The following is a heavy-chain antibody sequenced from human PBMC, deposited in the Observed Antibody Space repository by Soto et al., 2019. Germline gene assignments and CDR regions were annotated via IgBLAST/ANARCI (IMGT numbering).Heavy chain of an antibody. V-gene: IGHV3-30*18. J-gene: IGHJ4*02. Sequence: QVQLEESGGGVVQPGRSLRLSCAASGFTFSNYGMHWVRQAPGKGLGWVAVISSDGSNKYYADSVKGRFTISRDNSKNTLYLQMNSLRAEDTAVYYCAKDLRQQWLVNLDYWGQGTLVTVSS. D-gene: IGHD6-19*01. CDR3: AKDLRQQWLVNLDY. CDR1: GFTFSNYG. CDR2: ISSDGSNK.